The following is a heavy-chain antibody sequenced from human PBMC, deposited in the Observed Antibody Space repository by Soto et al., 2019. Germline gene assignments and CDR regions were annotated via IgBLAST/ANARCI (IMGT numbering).Heavy chain of an antibody. V-gene: IGHV3-23*01. CDR1: GFTLANYA. CDR2: MFVRGTTT. J-gene: IGHJ4*02. D-gene: IGHD2-21*02. Sequence: EVHLLESGGGLIQPGGSLRLSCAASGFTLANYALSWVRQAPGKGLGGASEMFVRGTTTFYADSVKGRFTISRDNSKSTLYLQMNSLRAEDTALYYCAKQMLTSTWAGGFDCWGQGTLVTVSS. CDR3: AKQMLTSTWAGGFDC.